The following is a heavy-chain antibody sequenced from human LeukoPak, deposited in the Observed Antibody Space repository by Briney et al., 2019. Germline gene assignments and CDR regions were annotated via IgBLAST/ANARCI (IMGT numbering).Heavy chain of an antibody. CDR1: GFTFSRFG. V-gene: IGHV3-33*01. CDR2: IWYDGSNQ. J-gene: IGHJ4*02. Sequence: GGSLRVSCEASGFTFSRFGMHWVRQAPGKGLEWVAVIWYDGSNQDYADSVKGRFTISRDNSKNTLYLQVSSLRAEDTAVYYCARDRWYDGSGYIAAFDYWGQGTLVTVS. CDR3: ARDRWYDGSGYIAAFDY. D-gene: IGHD3-22*01.